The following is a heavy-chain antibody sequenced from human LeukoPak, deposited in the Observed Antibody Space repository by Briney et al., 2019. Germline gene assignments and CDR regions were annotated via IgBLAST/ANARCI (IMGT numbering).Heavy chain of an antibody. V-gene: IGHV3-7*01. D-gene: IGHD6-19*01. CDR1: GFTFSSYW. CDR3: ARNLEGSSGWFESKPNPGYYYMDV. Sequence: QSGGSLRLSCAASGFTFSSYWMSWVRQAPGKGLEWVANIKQDGSEKYYVDSVKGRFTISRDNAKNSLYLQMNSLRAEDTAVYYCARNLEGSSGWFESKPNPGYYYMDVWGKGTTVTVSS. CDR2: IKQDGSEK. J-gene: IGHJ6*03.